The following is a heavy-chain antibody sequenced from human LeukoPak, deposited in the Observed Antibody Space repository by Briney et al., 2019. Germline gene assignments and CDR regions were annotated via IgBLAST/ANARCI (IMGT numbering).Heavy chain of an antibody. D-gene: IGHD2-2*01. CDR2: ISYDGRNI. J-gene: IGHJ4*02. CDR1: GFTFNNYG. CDR3: AKGPLRGTAAAIDY. V-gene: IGHV3-30*18. Sequence: GGSLRLSCAASGFTFNNYGMHWVRQAPGKGLEWVAVISYDGRNIHYPDSVKGRFTISRDISTDTLWLQMDSLRTEDTAVYYCAKGPLRGTAAAIDYWGQGTLDTVPS.